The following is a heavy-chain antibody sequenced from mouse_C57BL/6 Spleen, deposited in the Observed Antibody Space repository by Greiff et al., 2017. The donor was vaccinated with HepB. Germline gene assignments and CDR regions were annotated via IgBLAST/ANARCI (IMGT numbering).Heavy chain of an antibody. D-gene: IGHD2-1*01. CDR3: AREDYYGNYGGGAMDY. CDR2: ISYSGST. J-gene: IGHJ4*01. Sequence: DVKLQESGPGMVKPSQSLSLTCTVTGYSITSGYDWHWIRHFPGNKLEWMGYISYSGSTNYNPSLKSRISITHDTSKNHFFLKLNSVTTEDTATYYCAREDYYGNYGGGAMDYWGQGTSVTVSS. V-gene: IGHV3-1*01. CDR1: GYSITSGYD.